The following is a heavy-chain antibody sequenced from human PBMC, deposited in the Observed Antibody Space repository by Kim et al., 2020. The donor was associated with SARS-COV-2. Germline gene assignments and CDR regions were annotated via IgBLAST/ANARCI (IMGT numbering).Heavy chain of an antibody. V-gene: IGHV1-24*01. CDR3: ATVRASPNWFDP. D-gene: IGHD3-3*01. J-gene: IGHJ5*02. Sequence: IYAQKFQGRVTMNEDTSTDTAYMELSSLRSEDTAVYYCATVRASPNWFDPWGQGTLVTVSS.